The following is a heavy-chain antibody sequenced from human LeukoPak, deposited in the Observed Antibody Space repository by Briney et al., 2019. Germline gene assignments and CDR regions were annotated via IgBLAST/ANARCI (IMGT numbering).Heavy chain of an antibody. CDR1: GFTVSSNS. D-gene: IGHD3-22*01. Sequence: PGGSLRLSCTVSGFTVSSNSMSWVRQAPGKGLEWVSFIYSGTTHYSDSVKGRFTISRDNAKNTLYLQMNSLRAEDTAVYYCARERATYYYDSSGPDGYWGQGTLVTVSS. V-gene: IGHV3-53*01. J-gene: IGHJ4*02. CDR3: ARERATYYYDSSGPDGY. CDR2: IYSGTT.